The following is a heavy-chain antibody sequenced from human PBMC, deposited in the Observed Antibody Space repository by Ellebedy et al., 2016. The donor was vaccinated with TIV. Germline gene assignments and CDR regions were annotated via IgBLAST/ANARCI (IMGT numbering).Heavy chain of an antibody. Sequence: SETLSLTXTVSGYSISSGYYWGWIRQPPGKGLEWIGSIYHSGSTYYNPSLKSRVTISVDTSKNQFSLKLSSVTAADTAVYYCARDAPLLPVRTAFDIWGQGTMVTVSS. D-gene: IGHD1-1*01. CDR3: ARDAPLLPVRTAFDI. V-gene: IGHV4-38-2*02. CDR1: GYSISSGYY. J-gene: IGHJ3*02. CDR2: IYHSGST.